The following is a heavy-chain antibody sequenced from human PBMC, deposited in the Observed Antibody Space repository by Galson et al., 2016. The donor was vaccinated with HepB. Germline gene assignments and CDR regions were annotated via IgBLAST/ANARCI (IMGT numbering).Heavy chain of an antibody. D-gene: IGHD5-24*01. J-gene: IGHJ6*02. CDR2: ITPDNGNT. CDR3: ARGKERWVQYNYYFGMDV. V-gene: IGHV1-46*01. CDR1: GYTFSSYP. Sequence: SVKVSCKASGYTFSSYPIHWVRQAPGQGLEWMGIITPDNGNTVYAQKFQGSVTMTSDTSTSTVYMEVSSLRSEHTAVYYCARGKERWVQYNYYFGMDVWGQGTTVTVSS.